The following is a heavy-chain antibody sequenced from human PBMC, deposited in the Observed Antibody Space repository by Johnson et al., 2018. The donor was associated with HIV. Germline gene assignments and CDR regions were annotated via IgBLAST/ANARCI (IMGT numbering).Heavy chain of an antibody. CDR3: ARDSLGAIPDYAFDI. CDR2: ISYDGSNK. V-gene: IGHV3-30*04. D-gene: IGHD2-2*02. CDR1: GFTFSSYA. Sequence: VQLVESGGGLVKPGGSLRLSCAASGFTFSSYAMHWVRQAPGKGLEWVAVISYDGSNKYYADSVKGRFTISRDNSKNTLYLQMNSLRAEDTAVYYCARDSLGAIPDYAFDIWGQGTMVTVSS. J-gene: IGHJ3*02.